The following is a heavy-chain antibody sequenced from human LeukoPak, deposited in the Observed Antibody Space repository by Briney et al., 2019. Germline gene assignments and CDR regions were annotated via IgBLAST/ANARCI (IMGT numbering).Heavy chain of an antibody. CDR1: GGSISSYY. CDR3: ARDAKLHSAFDI. Sequence: SETLSLTCTVSGGSISSYYWSWIRQPPGKGLEWIGCIYYSGSTNYNPSLKSRVTISVDTSKNQFSLKLSSVTAADTAVYYCARDAKLHSAFDIWGQGTMVTVSS. D-gene: IGHD1-26*01. V-gene: IGHV4-59*01. J-gene: IGHJ3*02. CDR2: IYYSGST.